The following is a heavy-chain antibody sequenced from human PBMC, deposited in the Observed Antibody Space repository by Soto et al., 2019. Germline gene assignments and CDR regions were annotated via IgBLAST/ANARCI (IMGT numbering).Heavy chain of an antibody. J-gene: IGHJ4*02. CDR3: ARASRHGSGSYYNY. V-gene: IGHV1-18*04. CDR2: ISAYNGNT. D-gene: IGHD3-10*01. CDR1: GYSFTSYG. Sequence: GASVKVSCKVSGYSFTSYGISWVRQAPGQGLEWMGWISAYNGNTNYAQKFQGRVTMTTDTSTSTAYMELRSLRSDDTAVYYCARASRHGSGSYYNYWGQGTLVTVSS.